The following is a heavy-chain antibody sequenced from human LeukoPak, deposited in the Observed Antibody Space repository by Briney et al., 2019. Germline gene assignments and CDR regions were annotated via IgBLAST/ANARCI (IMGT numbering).Heavy chain of an antibody. J-gene: IGHJ4*02. CDR1: GFTFDDYA. CDR2: ISWNSGSI. V-gene: IGHV3-9*01. D-gene: IGHD3-3*01. CDR3: ARDRPLLWSGSLDC. Sequence: TGRSLRLSCAASGFTFDDYAMHWVRQAPGKGLEWVSGISWNSGSIGYADSVKGRFTISRDNAKNSLYLQMNSLRAEDTAVYYCARDRPLLWSGSLDCWGQGALVTVSS.